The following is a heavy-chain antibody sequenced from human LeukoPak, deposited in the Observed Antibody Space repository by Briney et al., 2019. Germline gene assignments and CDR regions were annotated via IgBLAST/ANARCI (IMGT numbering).Heavy chain of an antibody. CDR2: INTVDTT. J-gene: IGHJ4*02. D-gene: IGHD3-10*01. V-gene: IGHV3-66*01. Sequence: TGGSLRLSCAASGFTVSHNYMGWVRQAPAKGLEWVSVINTVDTTYYADSVRGRFTISRDNAKNSVYLQMNSLRVEDTAVYYCARRPFGADYWGQGTLVTVSS. CDR3: ARRPFGADY. CDR1: GFTVSHNY.